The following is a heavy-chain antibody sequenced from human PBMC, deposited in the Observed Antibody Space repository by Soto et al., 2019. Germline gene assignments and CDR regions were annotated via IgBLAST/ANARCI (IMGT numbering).Heavy chain of an antibody. D-gene: IGHD3-10*01. CDR2: IKSKTAGGTI. CDR1: GFTFSNPW. V-gene: IGHV3-15*01. J-gene: IGHJ4*02. CDR3: TTVGRFGEFFDY. Sequence: GGSLRLSCAASGFTFSNPWMTWVRQAPGTGLEWVGRIKSKTAGGTIDYAAPVKGRFTISRDDSKNTLYLQMNSLKTEDTAVYYCTTVGRFGEFFDYWGQGTLVTVSS.